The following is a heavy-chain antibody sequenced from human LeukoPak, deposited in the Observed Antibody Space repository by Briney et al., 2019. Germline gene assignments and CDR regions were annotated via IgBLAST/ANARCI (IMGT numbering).Heavy chain of an antibody. CDR2: IDPNTGGT. D-gene: IGHD2-2*01. J-gene: IGHJ4*02. CDR3: ARDLGYCSSANSCLYPLDS. Sequence: GASVKVSCEASRYTFTDYYIHWVRQAPGQGLEWMGWIDPNTGGTNYAQKFQGRVTMTRDTSISTAYMELSRLRSDDTAVYYCARDLGYCSSANSCLYPLDSWGQGTLVTVSS. CDR1: RYTFTDYY. V-gene: IGHV1-2*02.